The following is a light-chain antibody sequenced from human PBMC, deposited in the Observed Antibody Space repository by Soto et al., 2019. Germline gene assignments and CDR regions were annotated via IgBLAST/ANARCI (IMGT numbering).Light chain of an antibody. CDR3: QQIDRAVT. CDR2: AAS. Sequence: EMTQPPSSLSASVGDRISITCRATQSVSSYLNWYQQKPGKAPRLLIYAASPLQTGLPSRFRGTGSATHFTPTISSLQPEDFATYYCQQIDRAVTFAQGTRLEIK. V-gene: IGKV1-39*01. CDR1: QSVSSY. J-gene: IGKJ5*01.